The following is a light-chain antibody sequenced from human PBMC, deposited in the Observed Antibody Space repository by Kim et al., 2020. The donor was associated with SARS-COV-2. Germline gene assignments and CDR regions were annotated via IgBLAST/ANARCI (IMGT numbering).Light chain of an antibody. CDR3: QSYDSSLSGSV. V-gene: IGLV1-40*01. J-gene: IGLJ2*01. Sequence: QRVTISCTGSSSNIGAGYAVHWYQQLPGPAPNLLIYGNSNRPSGVPDRFSGSKSGTSASLAITGLQAEDEADYYCQSYDSSLSGSVFGGGTQLTVL. CDR2: GNS. CDR1: SSNIGAGYA.